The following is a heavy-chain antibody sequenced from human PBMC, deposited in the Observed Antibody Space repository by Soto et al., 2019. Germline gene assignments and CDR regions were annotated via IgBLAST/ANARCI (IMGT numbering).Heavy chain of an antibody. Sequence: SETLSLTCTVSGGSITNYYWSWIRQPPGKGLEWIGYIHSSGSTNYNPSLKSRVTISADTSKNQVSLKLTSVTAADTAVYYCARDHPHSYGIYYFDYWGQGTPVTVSS. J-gene: IGHJ4*02. CDR1: GGSITNYY. CDR2: IHSSGST. D-gene: IGHD5-18*01. CDR3: ARDHPHSYGIYYFDY. V-gene: IGHV4-59*01.